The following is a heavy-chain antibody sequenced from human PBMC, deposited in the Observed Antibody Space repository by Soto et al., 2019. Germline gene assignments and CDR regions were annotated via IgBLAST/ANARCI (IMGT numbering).Heavy chain of an antibody. CDR1: GFTFSNAW. Sequence: GSLRLSCAASGFTFSNAWMNWVRQAPGKGLEWVGRIKSKTDGGTTDYAAPVKGRFTISRDDSKNTLYLQMNSLKTEDTAVYYCTTTENDYGDYSSRYYYYGMDVWGQGTTVTVSS. CDR3: TTTENDYGDYSSRYYYYGMDV. V-gene: IGHV3-15*07. CDR2: IKSKTDGGTT. D-gene: IGHD4-17*01. J-gene: IGHJ6*02.